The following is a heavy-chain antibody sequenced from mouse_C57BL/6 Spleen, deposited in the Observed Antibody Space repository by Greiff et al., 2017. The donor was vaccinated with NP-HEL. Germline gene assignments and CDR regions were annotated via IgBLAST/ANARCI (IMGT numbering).Heavy chain of an antibody. CDR3: ARKRGNYEYFDV. V-gene: IGHV1-52*01. CDR2: IDPSDSET. D-gene: IGHD2-1*01. Sequence: QVQLQQPGAELVRPGSSVKLSCKASGYTFTSYWMHWVKQRPIQGLEWIGNIDPSDSETHYNQKFKDKATLTVDKSSSTAYMQLSSLTSEDSAVYYCARKRGNYEYFDVWGTGTTVTVSS. J-gene: IGHJ1*03. CDR1: GYTFTSYW.